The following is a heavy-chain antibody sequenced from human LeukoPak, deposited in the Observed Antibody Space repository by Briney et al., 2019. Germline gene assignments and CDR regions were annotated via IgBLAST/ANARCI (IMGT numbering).Heavy chain of an antibody. CDR2: ISYDGSNK. D-gene: IGHD3-22*01. CDR1: GFTFSSYG. CDR3: ARAQLIRVIVVVFDY. J-gene: IGHJ4*02. Sequence: GGSLRLSCAASGFTFSSYGMHWVRQAPGKGLEWVAVISYDGSNKYYADSVKGRFTISRDNSKNTLYLQMNSLRAEDTAVYYCARAQLIRVIVVVFDYWGQGTLVTVSS. V-gene: IGHV3-30*03.